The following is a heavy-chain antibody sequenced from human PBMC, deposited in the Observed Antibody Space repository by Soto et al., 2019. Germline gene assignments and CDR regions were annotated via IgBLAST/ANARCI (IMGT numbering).Heavy chain of an antibody. J-gene: IGHJ4*02. Sequence: SETLSLTCAVYGGSFSGYYWSWIRQPPGKGLEWIGEINHSGSTNYNPSLKSRVTISVDTSKSQFSLKLSSVTAADTAVYYCARARRSTSCYLFDYWGQGTLVTV. CDR1: GGSFSGYY. CDR2: INHSGST. V-gene: IGHV4-34*01. D-gene: IGHD2-2*01. CDR3: ARARRSTSCYLFDY.